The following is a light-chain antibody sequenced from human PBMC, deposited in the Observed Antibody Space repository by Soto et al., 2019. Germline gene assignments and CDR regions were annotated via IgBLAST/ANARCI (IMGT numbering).Light chain of an antibody. J-gene: IGKJ4*01. CDR3: MQALQTPLT. CDR2: LGS. Sequence: DLVMTQSPLSLPVTPGEPASISCRSSQGLLHSNGYNYLDWYLQKPGQSPQLLIYLGSNRASGVPDRFSGSGSGTDFTLKISRVEAEDVGVYYCMQALQTPLTFGGGTKVEIK. V-gene: IGKV2-28*01. CDR1: QGLLHSNGYNY.